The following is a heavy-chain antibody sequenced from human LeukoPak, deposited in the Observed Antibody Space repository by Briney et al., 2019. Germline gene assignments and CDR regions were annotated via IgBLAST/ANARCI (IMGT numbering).Heavy chain of an antibody. CDR3: ATRLGGWYGDAFDI. Sequence: SETLSLTCTVSGGSISSYYWSWIRQPPGKGLEWIGYIYYSGSTNYNPSLKSRVTISVDTSKNQFSLKLSSVTAADTAVYYCATRLGGWYGDAFDIWGQGTMVTVSS. CDR2: IYYSGST. V-gene: IGHV4-59*08. D-gene: IGHD6-19*01. J-gene: IGHJ3*02. CDR1: GGSISSYY.